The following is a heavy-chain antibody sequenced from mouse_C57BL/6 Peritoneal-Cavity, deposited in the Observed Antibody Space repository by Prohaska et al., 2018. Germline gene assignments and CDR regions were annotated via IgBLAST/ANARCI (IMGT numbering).Heavy chain of an antibody. CDR3: MRYGSYWYFDV. V-gene: IGHV11-2*01. CDR1: GFTFSGFW. CDR2: INSDGSAI. D-gene: IGHD1-1*01. Sequence: EVQLLETGGGLVQPGGSRGLSCEGSGFTFSGFWMSWVLQTPGKTLEWIGDINSDGSAINYAPSIKDRVTIFRDNDKSTLYLQMSNVRSEDTATYFCMRYGSYWYFDVWGTGTTVTVSS. J-gene: IGHJ1*03.